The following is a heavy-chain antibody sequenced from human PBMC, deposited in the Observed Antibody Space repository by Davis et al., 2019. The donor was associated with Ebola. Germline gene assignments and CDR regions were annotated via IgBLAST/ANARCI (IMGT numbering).Heavy chain of an antibody. V-gene: IGHV4-34*01. D-gene: IGHD6-13*01. J-gene: IGHJ6*02. Sequence: PSETLSLTCAVYGGSFRGYYWSWIRQSPGKWLEWIGEITHSGSTNYNPSLKSRVTMSVDTSKSQFSLRLSSVSAADTAVYYCARVSSSWNGVIYGMDVWGQGTTVTVSS. CDR2: ITHSGST. CDR3: ARVSSSWNGVIYGMDV. CDR1: GGSFRGYY.